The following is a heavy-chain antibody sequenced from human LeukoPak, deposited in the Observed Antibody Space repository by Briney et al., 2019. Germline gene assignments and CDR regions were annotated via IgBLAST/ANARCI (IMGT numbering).Heavy chain of an antibody. CDR1: GFTFNYYW. J-gene: IGHJ4*02. CDR3: ARVRKLRTRGVMDPLDY. V-gene: IGHV3-7*01. D-gene: IGHD3-10*01. Sequence: GVSLRLSCAASGFTFNYYWLTWVRQAPGKGLEWVANIQQDGSEKYYVDSVKGRFIISRDNAKNSLYLQMNSLRAEDTAVYYCARVRKLRTRGVMDPLDYWGRGTLVTVSS. CDR2: IQQDGSEK.